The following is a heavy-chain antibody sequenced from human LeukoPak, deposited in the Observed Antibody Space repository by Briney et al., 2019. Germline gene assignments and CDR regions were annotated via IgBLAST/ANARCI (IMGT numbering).Heavy chain of an antibody. CDR2: MNPNSGNT. J-gene: IGHJ4*02. Sequence: ASVKVSCKASGYTFTSYDMNWVRQATGQGLEWMGWMNPNSGNTGYAQKFQGRVTMTRNTSISTAYMELSSLRSEDTAVYYCARVSTYFGVVTDFDYWGQGTLVTVSS. CDR1: GYTFTSYD. V-gene: IGHV1-8*01. D-gene: IGHD3-3*01. CDR3: ARVSTYFGVVTDFDY.